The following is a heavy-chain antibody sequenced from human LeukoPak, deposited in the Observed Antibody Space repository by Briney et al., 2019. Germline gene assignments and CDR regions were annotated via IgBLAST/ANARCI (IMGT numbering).Heavy chain of an antibody. CDR2: INHSGSA. D-gene: IGHD4-17*01. CDR1: GGSISSGGYY. CDR3: ARGQGTVTTH. Sequence: TPSETLSLTCTVSGGSISSGGYYWTWIRQPPGKGLEWIGEINHSGSANYNPSLKSRVTISLDTSKNQFSLKLSSVTAADTAVYYCARGQGTVTTHWGQGTLVTVSS. V-gene: IGHV4-39*07. J-gene: IGHJ4*02.